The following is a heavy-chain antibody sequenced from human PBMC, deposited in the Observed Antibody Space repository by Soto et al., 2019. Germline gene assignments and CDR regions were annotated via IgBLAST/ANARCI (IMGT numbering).Heavy chain of an antibody. Sequence: QVQLVQSGAEVKKPGSSVKVSCKASGGTFSSYAISWVRQAPGQGLEWMGGIIPIFGTANYAQKFQGRVTITADESTSTAYMELSSLRSEDTAVYYCGARGNMTLIYYYYGMDVWGQGTTVTVSS. CDR1: GGTFSSYA. CDR3: GARGNMTLIYYYYGMDV. D-gene: IGHD2-8*01. J-gene: IGHJ6*02. CDR2: IIPIFGTA. V-gene: IGHV1-69*01.